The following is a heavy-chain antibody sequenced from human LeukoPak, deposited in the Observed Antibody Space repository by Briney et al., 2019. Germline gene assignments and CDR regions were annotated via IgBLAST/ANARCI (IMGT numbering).Heavy chain of an antibody. J-gene: IGHJ4*02. CDR2: ISDSAGGT. CDR3: AKRGVVVRVILVGFHKAAYYFDY. Sequence: GGSLRLSCAVSGITISKNGMSWVRQAPGKGLEWVAGISDSAGGTDYADSVRGRFTISRDNPKNTLYLQMNSLRAEDTAVYFCAKRGVVVRVILVGFHKAAYYFDYWGQGALVTVSS. V-gene: IGHV3-23*01. CDR1: GITISKNG. D-gene: IGHD3-10*01.